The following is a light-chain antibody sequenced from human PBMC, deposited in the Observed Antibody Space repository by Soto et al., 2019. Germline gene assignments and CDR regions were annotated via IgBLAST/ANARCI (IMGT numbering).Light chain of an antibody. CDR2: KVS. CDR1: QSLVHSDGIAY. Sequence: DVVMTQSPLSLPVTLGQPASISCRSNQSLVHSDGIAYFSWFQQRPGRSPRRLIYKVSNRDSGVLARVSGSGSGTDFAMKISRVEAVDVGVYYGMQWTHWQITFGQRTRLEIK. J-gene: IGKJ5*01. V-gene: IGKV2-30*02. CDR3: MQWTHWQIT.